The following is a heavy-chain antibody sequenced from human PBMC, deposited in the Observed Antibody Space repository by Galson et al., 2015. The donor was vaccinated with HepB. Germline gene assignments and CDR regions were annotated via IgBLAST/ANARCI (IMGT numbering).Heavy chain of an antibody. Sequence: SVKVSCKVSGYTLTELSMHWVRQAPGKGLDWMGGFDPEDGETIYAQKFQGRVTMTEDTSTDTAYMELSSLRSEDTAVYYCATAWGHSSSWYNWFDPWGQGTLVTVSS. V-gene: IGHV1-24*01. CDR1: GYTLTELS. J-gene: IGHJ5*02. CDR2: FDPEDGET. D-gene: IGHD6-13*01. CDR3: ATAWGHSSSWYNWFDP.